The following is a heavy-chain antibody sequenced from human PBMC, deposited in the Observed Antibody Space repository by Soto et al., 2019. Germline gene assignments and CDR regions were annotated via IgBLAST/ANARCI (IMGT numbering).Heavy chain of an antibody. CDR2: ISYDGSNK. CDR3: PRGAPVDV. J-gene: IGHJ6*02. Sequence: QVQLVESGGGVVQPGRSLRLSCAASGFTFSSYAMHWVRQAPGEGLEWVAVISYDGSNKYYADSVKGRFTISRDNSKNTLYLQMNSLRVEDTALYYCPRGAPVDVWGQETTVTVSS. CDR1: GFTFSSYA. V-gene: IGHV3-30-3*01.